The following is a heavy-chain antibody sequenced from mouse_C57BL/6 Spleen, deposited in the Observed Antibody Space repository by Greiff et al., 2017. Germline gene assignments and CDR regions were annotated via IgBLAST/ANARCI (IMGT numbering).Heavy chain of an antibody. CDR3: ARDGGAYGYFDV. J-gene: IGHJ1*03. CDR2: FYPGSGSL. CDR1: GYTFTEYT. V-gene: IGHV1-62-2*01. Sequence: QVQLQQSGAELVKPGASVKLSCKASGYTFTEYTIHWVKQRPGPGLERIGWFYPGSGSLKYNETFKDKATSTADNSSSTVYMELSRLTSDDAAVGVCARDGGAYGYFDVWGTGTTGTVSS.